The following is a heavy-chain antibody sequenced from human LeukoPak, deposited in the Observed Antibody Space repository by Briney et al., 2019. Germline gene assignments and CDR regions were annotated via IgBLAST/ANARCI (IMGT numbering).Heavy chain of an antibody. CDR2: IKPDSGSS. V-gene: IGHV1-2*02. J-gene: IGHJ4*02. CDR3: ARARVPIAVAGLYYFDY. Sequence: ASVKVSCKASGYSFTAYYIHWLRQAPGQGPEWMGWIKPDSGSSHYAQKFQGRVNMTRDTSSNSAYMDLTRLKSDDTAVYYCARARVPIAVAGLYYFDYWGQGALVTVSS. CDR1: GYSFTAYY. D-gene: IGHD6-19*01.